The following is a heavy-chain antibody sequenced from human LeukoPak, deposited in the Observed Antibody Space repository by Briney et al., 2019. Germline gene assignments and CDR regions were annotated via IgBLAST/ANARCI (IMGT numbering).Heavy chain of an antibody. V-gene: IGHV4-34*09. D-gene: IGHD5-24*01. CDR2: INHSGST. Sequence: SETLSLTCAVYGGSFSGYYWSWIRQPPGKGLEWIGEINHSGSTYYNPSLKSRVTISVDTSKNQFSLKLSSVTAADTAVYYCARSWDGYIPSWFDPWGQGTLVTVSS. CDR1: GGSFSGYY. CDR3: ARSWDGYIPSWFDP. J-gene: IGHJ5*02.